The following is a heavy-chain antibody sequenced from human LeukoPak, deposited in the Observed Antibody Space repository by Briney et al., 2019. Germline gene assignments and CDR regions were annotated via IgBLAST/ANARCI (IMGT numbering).Heavy chain of an antibody. V-gene: IGHV3-74*01. CDR3: ARGGYSSSWYHFDY. Sequence: GGSLRLSCAVSGFTFSSYWMHWVHQAPGKGLVWVSRIDRDGSRINYAGSVKGRFSISRDNGKNTLFLQMNSLRAEDAAVYYCARGGYSSSWYHFDYWGQGTLVTVSS. CDR2: IDRDGSRI. D-gene: IGHD6-13*01. CDR1: GFTFSSYW. J-gene: IGHJ4*02.